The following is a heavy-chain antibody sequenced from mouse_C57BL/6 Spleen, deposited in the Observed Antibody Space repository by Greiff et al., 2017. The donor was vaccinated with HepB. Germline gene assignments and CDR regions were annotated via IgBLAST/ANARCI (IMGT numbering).Heavy chain of an antibody. Sequence: QVQLQQSGAELAKPGASVKLSCKASGYTFTSYWMHWVKQRPGQGLEWIGYINPSSGYTKYNQKFKDKATLTAVKSSSTAYMQLSSLTYEDSAVYYCASDYGSTEAWFAYWGQGTLVTVSA. J-gene: IGHJ3*01. CDR2: INPSSGYT. D-gene: IGHD1-1*01. CDR3: ASDYGSTEAWFAY. CDR1: GYTFTSYW. V-gene: IGHV1-7*01.